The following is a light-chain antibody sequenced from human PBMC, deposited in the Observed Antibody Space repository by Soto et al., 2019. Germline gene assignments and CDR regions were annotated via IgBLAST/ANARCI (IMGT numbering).Light chain of an antibody. CDR3: GTWDSSLSAVI. V-gene: IGLV1-51*02. Sequence: QSVLTQPPSVYAAPGQKVTISCSGSSSNIGNNYVTWYQQLPGTAPKLLIYENNKRPSGIPDRFSGSKSGTSATLGITGLQTGDEADYYCGTWDSSLSAVIFGGGTKLTVL. CDR1: SSNIGNNY. J-gene: IGLJ2*01. CDR2: ENN.